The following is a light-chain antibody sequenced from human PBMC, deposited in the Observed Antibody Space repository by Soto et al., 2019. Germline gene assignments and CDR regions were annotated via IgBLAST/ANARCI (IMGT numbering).Light chain of an antibody. CDR2: GAS. J-gene: IGKJ1*01. CDR1: QSVSNNY. Sequence: EIVLTQSPGTLSLSPGERATHSCRASQSVSNNYLAWYQQTPGQAPRLLIYGASNRATGIPDRFSGSGSGTDFTLTISRLEPEDFAVYYCQQYGSSGTFGQGTKVDIK. V-gene: IGKV3-20*01. CDR3: QQYGSSGT.